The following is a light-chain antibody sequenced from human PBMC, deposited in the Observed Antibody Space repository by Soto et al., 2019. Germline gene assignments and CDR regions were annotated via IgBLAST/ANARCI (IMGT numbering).Light chain of an antibody. CDR3: QLPRGYPWP. V-gene: IGKV3-20*01. CDR1: QRVSHKY. CDR2: GVS. Sequence: IVLTQSPGTLSLSPGERATLSCRASQRVSHKYLAWYQQEPGQAPRLLIHGVSIRATGIPDRFSGSGSGTGFTLTISRLEPEDLEVYYCQLPRGYPWPFAQGTEVAIK. J-gene: IGKJ1*01.